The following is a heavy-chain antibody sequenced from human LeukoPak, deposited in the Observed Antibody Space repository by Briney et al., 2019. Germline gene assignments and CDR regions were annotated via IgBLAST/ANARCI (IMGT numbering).Heavy chain of an antibody. J-gene: IGHJ4*02. CDR2: ISDSGGTT. Sequence: PGASLRLSCAASGFTFTNYGMSWVRRAPGKGLEWVSGISDSGGTTYYADSVKGRFTISRDNSKNTLYLQVNSLRAEDTAVYYCAKALYNYGPYYLDYWGQGTLVTVSS. D-gene: IGHD5-18*01. CDR1: GFTFTNYG. V-gene: IGHV3-23*01. CDR3: AKALYNYGPYYLDY.